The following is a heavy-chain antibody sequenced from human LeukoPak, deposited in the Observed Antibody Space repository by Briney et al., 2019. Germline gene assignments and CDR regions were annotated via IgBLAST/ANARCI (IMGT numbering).Heavy chain of an antibody. V-gene: IGHV3-74*01. D-gene: IGHD3-22*01. CDR3: TPSSGYNPPKYYFDY. Sequence: GGSLRLSCAGSGFTFSSYWMHWVRQAPGKGLVWVSRIKSDGSSTSYADSVKGRFTISRDNAKNTLWLQMNSLRAEDTAVYYCTPSSGYNPPKYYFDYWGQGTLVTVSS. J-gene: IGHJ4*02. CDR2: IKSDGSST. CDR1: GFTFSSYW.